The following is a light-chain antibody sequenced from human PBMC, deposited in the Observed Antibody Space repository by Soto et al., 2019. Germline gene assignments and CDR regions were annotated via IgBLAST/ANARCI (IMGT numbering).Light chain of an antibody. CDR1: KLGDKY. J-gene: IGLJ2*01. Sequence: SYELTQPPSVSVSPGQTESITCSGDKLGDKYACWYQQKPGQSPVLVIYQDSKRPSAIPERFSGSNSGNTATLTISGTQAMDEADYYCQAWDSSTVVFGGGTKLTVL. CDR3: QAWDSSTVV. V-gene: IGLV3-1*01. CDR2: QDS.